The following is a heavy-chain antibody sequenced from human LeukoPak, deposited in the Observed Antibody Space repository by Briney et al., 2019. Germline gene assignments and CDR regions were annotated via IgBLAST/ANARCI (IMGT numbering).Heavy chain of an antibody. D-gene: IGHD4-17*01. CDR3: AREVPMTTVTHDAFDI. V-gene: IGHV3-11*01. Sequence: PGGSLRLSCAASGCTFSDYYMSWIRQAPGKGLEWVSYISSSGSTIYYADSVKGRFTISRDNAKNSLYLQMNSLRAEDTAVYYCAREVPMTTVTHDAFDIWGQGTMFTVSS. CDR2: ISSSGSTI. CDR1: GCTFSDYY. J-gene: IGHJ3*02.